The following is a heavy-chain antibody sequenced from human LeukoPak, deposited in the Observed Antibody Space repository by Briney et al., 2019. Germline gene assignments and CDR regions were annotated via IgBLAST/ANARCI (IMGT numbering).Heavy chain of an antibody. CDR1: GFTFNSYE. D-gene: IGHD2-15*01. Sequence: AGGSLRLSCAASGFTFNSYEMNWVCQAPGKGLEWVSYISGSGSTIYYADSVKGRFTISRDNAKNSLYLQMNSLRAEDTAIYYCARLPTARYCSGGSCYKPYWGQGTLVTVSS. V-gene: IGHV3-48*03. CDR2: ISGSGSTI. J-gene: IGHJ4*02. CDR3: ARLPTARYCSGGSCYKPY.